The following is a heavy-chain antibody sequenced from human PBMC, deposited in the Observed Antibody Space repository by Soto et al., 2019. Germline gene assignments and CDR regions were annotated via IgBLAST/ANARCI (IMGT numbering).Heavy chain of an antibody. Sequence: ASVKVSCKASGYTFTSYGISWVRQAPGQGLEWMGWISAYNGNTNYAQKLQGRVTMTTDTSTSTAYMELRSLRSDDTAVYYCARVLLLAYCGGDCYSYPDYGGQGTLVTVSS. CDR1: GYTFTSYG. CDR2: ISAYNGNT. V-gene: IGHV1-18*01. J-gene: IGHJ4*02. D-gene: IGHD2-21*02. CDR3: ARVLLLAYCGGDCYSYPDY.